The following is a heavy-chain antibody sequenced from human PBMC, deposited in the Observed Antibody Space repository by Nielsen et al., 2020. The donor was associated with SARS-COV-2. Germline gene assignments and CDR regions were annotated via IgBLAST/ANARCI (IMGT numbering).Heavy chain of an antibody. V-gene: IGHV4-39*01. CDR2: IYYSGST. CDR1: GGSISSSSYY. Sequence: SETLSLTCTVSGGSISSSSYYWGWIRQPPGKGLEWIGSIYYSGSTYYNPSLKSRVTISVDTSKNQFSLKLSSVTAADTAVYYCARIPHGSRYSSSYWGQGTLVTVSS. J-gene: IGHJ4*02. D-gene: IGHD6-6*01. CDR3: ARIPHGSRYSSSY.